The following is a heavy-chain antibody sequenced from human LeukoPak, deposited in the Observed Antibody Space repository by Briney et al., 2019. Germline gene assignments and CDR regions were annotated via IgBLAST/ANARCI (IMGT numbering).Heavy chain of an antibody. CDR1: GGSFSGYY. CDR3: ARGRVVISMVRGIILQYGMDD. CDR2: INHSGST. V-gene: IGHV4-34*01. J-gene: IGHJ6*02. Sequence: PSETPSLTCAVYGGSFSGYYWSWIRQPPGKGLEWIGEINHSGSTNYNPSLKSRVTISVDTSKNQFSLKLSSVTAADTAVYYCARGRVVISMVRGIILQYGMDDWGQGTTVTVSS. D-gene: IGHD3-10*01.